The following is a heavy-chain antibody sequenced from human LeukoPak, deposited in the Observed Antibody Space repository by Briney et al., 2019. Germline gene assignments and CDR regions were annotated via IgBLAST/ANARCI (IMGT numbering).Heavy chain of an antibody. CDR2: IKQDGSEK. V-gene: IGHV3-7*05. CDR3: ASGYYCDSSAYYP. Sequence: GGSLRLSCAASGFTFSTYWMNWVRQAPGKGLEWVANIKQDGSEKYYVDSVKGRFTISRDNAKNSLYLQMNSLRAEDTAVYYCASGYYCDSSAYYPRGQGTLVTVSS. CDR1: GFTFSTYW. D-gene: IGHD3-22*01. J-gene: IGHJ4*02.